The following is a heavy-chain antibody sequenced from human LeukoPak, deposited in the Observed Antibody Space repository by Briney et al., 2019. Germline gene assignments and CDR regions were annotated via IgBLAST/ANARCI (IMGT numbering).Heavy chain of an antibody. V-gene: IGHV3-23*01. D-gene: IGHD4-17*01. CDR2: ITGGGRT. CDR1: GFTFSDYA. J-gene: IGHJ4*02. CDR3: ARDPGVTTFYFDY. Sequence: GGSLRLSCAASGFTFSDYAMSWVRQAPGKGPEWVSAITGGGRTYYADSVKGRFTISRDDSKNTLYLQMNSMRVEDTAIYYCARDPGVTTFYFDYWGQGALVTVSS.